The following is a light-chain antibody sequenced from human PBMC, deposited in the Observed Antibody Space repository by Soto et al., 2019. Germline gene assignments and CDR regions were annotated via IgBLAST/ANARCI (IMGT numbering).Light chain of an antibody. Sequence: QSALAQPASVSGSPGQSITISCTGTSSDVGSYNSFSWYQQYPGKAPTLMIHDVSNRPSGVSNRFSGSKSGNTASLTISGLQAEDEADYYCSSFTSSSSYVFGSGTKLTVL. V-gene: IGLV2-14*03. CDR2: DVS. CDR1: SSDVGSYNS. CDR3: SSFTSSSSYV. J-gene: IGLJ1*01.